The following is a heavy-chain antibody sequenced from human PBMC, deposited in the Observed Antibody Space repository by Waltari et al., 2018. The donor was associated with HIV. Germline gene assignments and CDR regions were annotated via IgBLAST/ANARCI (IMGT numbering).Heavy chain of an antibody. CDR2: VYTSGST. CDR1: SGSITSGTYS. D-gene: IGHD3-10*01. Sequence: QVQLQESGPGLVKPSQTLSLTCTVSSGSITSGTYSWSWIRQPAGKGLEWIGCVYTSGSTNYNPSLKNRVTISIDTSRNQFSLRLSSVAAADTAVYYCARALDYYESGSFPLWFFDVWGRGTLVTVSS. J-gene: IGHJ2*01. CDR3: ARALDYYESGSFPLWFFDV. V-gene: IGHV4-61*02.